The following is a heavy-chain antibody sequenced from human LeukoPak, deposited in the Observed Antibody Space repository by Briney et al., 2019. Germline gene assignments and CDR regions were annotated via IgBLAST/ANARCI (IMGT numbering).Heavy chain of an antibody. CDR2: INWNGVGT. D-gene: IGHD3-22*01. J-gene: IGHJ6*02. V-gene: IGHV3-20*04. Sequence: GGSLRLSCAASGFSFGDFGMSWVRQAPGKGLEWVSGINWNGVGTSYIDSVKGRFTVSRDNAKNSLYLQMDSLRGEDTALYFCARGRYDISTVHRFFYYGMDVWGQGTPVTVSS. CDR3: ARGRYDISTVHRFFYYGMDV. CDR1: GFSFGDFG.